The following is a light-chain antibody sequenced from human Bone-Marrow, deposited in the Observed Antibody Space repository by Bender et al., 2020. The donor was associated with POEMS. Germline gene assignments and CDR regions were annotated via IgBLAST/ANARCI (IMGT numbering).Light chain of an antibody. V-gene: IGLV2-8*01. CDR1: SSDVGGYNY. CDR2: EVS. CDR3: SSSTISTTLV. J-gene: IGLJ2*01. Sequence: QSALTQPPSASGSPGQSVTISCTGTSSDVGGYNYVSWYQQHPGKAPKLTIYEVSKRPSGVPDRFSGSKSGNTASLTISGLQAEDEALYYCSSSTISTTLVFGGGTKLTVL.